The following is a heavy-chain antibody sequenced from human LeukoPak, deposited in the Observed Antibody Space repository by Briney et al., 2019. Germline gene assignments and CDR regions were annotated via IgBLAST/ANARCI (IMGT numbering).Heavy chain of an antibody. D-gene: IGHD2-2*02. CDR1: GGSISSYY. CDR2: IYTSGST. CDR3: ARSYCSSTSCYTGGFDY. Sequence: SETLSLTCTVSGGSISSYYWSWIRQPAGKGLEWIGRIYTSGSTNYNPSLKSRVTMSVDTSKNQFSLKLSSVTAADTAVYYCARSYCSSTSCYTGGFDYWGQGTLVTVSS. V-gene: IGHV4-4*07. J-gene: IGHJ4*02.